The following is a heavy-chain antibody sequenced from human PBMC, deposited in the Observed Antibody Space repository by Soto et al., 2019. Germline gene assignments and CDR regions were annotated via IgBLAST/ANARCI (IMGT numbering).Heavy chain of an antibody. J-gene: IGHJ6*02. CDR3: ARDADPYDSSGLLDV. CDR2: ISYDGSNK. V-gene: IGHV3-30-3*01. D-gene: IGHD3-22*01. Sequence: GGSLRLSCAASGFTFSSYAMHWVRQAPGKGLEWVAVISYDGSNKYYADSVKGRFTISRDNSKNTLYLQMNSLRAEDTAVYYCARDADPYDSSGLLDVWGQGTTVTVSS. CDR1: GFTFSSYA.